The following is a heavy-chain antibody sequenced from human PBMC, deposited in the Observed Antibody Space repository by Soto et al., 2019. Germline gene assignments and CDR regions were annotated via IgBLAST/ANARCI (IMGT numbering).Heavy chain of an antibody. CDR3: ARVSEWGTFYAGMDV. J-gene: IGHJ6*02. V-gene: IGHV4-59*01. Sequence: SETLSLTCTVSGASISSSYWSWIRQSPGKGLEWIGYVHYSGGTKDNPSLNGRVSLSIDTSKNQFSLKLSSVAAADTAVYYCARVSEWGTFYAGMDVWGQGTTVTVSS. D-gene: IGHD3-16*01. CDR2: VHYSGGT. CDR1: GASISSSY.